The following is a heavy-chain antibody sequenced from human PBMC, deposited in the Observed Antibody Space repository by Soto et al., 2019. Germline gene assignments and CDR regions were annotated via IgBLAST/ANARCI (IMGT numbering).Heavy chain of an antibody. D-gene: IGHD3-9*01. CDR1: GGSISSSNW. CDR2: IYHSGST. V-gene: IGHV4-4*02. CDR3: ARVPSGGIRYSFPPRD. Sequence: QVQLQESGPGLVKPSGTLSLTCAVSGGSISSSNWWSWVRQPPGKGLEWIGEIYHSGSTNYNPSRKSRGTIAVDKSKNQFPLKLSSVTAADTAVYYCARVPSGGIRYSFPPRDWGQGTLVTVSS. J-gene: IGHJ4*02.